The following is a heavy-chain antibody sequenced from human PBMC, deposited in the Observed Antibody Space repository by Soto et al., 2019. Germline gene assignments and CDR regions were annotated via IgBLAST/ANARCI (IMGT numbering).Heavy chain of an antibody. J-gene: IGHJ4*02. CDR3: ASHYDLLTAYLTPVNY. V-gene: IGHV3-11*01. CDR2: IDTSSSTI. Sequence: QVQLVESGGDLVKPGGSLRLSCAASGYTFSDYYLSWIRQAPGKGLEWISYIDTSSSTIYYADSVRGRFTISRDNGKNCLLLEMNNLRGEDTAVYFCASHYDLLTAYLTPVNYWGRGTLVTVSS. D-gene: IGHD3-9*01. CDR1: GYTFSDYY.